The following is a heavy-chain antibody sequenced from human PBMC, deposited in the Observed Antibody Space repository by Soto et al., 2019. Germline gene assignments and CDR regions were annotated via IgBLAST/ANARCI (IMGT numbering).Heavy chain of an antibody. J-gene: IGHJ6*02. CDR3: ASGSYGSGDWSGKYGMDV. D-gene: IGHD3-10*01. CDR1: GGSFSGHY. Sequence: QVQLQQWGAGLLKPSETLSLTCAVYGGSFSGHYWSWIRQPPGKGLEWIGEINHSRNIYYNPSLKSRVTISVDTSKNQFSLKLTSVTAADTAVYHCASGSYGSGDWSGKYGMDVWGQGTTVTVSS. CDR2: INHSRNI. V-gene: IGHV4-34*01.